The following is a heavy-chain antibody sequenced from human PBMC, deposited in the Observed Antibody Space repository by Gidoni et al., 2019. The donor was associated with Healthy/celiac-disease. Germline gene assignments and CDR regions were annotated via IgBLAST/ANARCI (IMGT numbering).Heavy chain of an antibody. CDR3: ARAVGKAVYGDYLNWYFDL. D-gene: IGHD4-17*01. J-gene: IGHJ2*01. Sequence: VQLVQSGSEFKKPGASVKVSFKASGYTFPSYAMNRVRQAPGQGLEWMGWINTNTGNPTYDQGFTGRFVFSLDTSVSRAYLQISSIKAEDTAVDYCARAVGKAVYGDYLNWYFDLWGRGTLVTVSS. CDR1: GYTFPSYA. CDR2: INTNTGNP. V-gene: IGHV7-4-1*02.